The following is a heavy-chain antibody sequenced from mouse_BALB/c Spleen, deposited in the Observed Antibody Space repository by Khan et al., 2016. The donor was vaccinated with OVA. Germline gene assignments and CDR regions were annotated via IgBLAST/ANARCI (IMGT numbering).Heavy chain of an antibody. CDR1: GFSLTNYG. CDR2: IWSDGSA. V-gene: IGHV2-6-1*01. Sequence: VELVESGPGLVAPSQSLSITCTISGFSLTNYGVHWVRQPPGKGLEWLVVIWSDGSATYNSALKSRLSLSKDNSKSQVFLKMNSLQTDDTAMYYCARQPYYHYYIMDYWGQGTSVTVSS. J-gene: IGHJ4*01. CDR3: ARQPYYHYYIMDY. D-gene: IGHD2-10*01.